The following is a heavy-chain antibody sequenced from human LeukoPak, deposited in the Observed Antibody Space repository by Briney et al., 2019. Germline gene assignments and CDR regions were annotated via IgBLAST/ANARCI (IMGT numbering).Heavy chain of an antibody. D-gene: IGHD6-6*01. CDR1: GGSISSGDYY. V-gene: IGHV4-30-4*08. J-gene: IGHJ4*02. Sequence: PSETLSLTCTVSGGSISSGDYYWSWIRQPPGKGLEWIGYIYYSGSTYYNPSLKSRVTISVDTSKNQFSLKLSSATAADTAVYYCAAGGYSSSMDLYFDYWGQGTLVTVSS. CDR2: IYYSGST. CDR3: AAGGYSSSMDLYFDY.